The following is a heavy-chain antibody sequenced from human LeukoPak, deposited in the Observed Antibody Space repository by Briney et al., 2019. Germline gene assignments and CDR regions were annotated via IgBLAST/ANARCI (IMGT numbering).Heavy chain of an antibody. CDR2: IYSGGST. CDR3: ARGPAGYN. CDR1: GFTVSSNH. Sequence: GGSLRLSCAASGFTVSSNHVSWVRQAPGKGLEWVSVIYSGGSTDYADSVKGRFTISRDNLKNTLYLQMNSLRAEDTAVYYCARGPAGYNWGQGTLVTFSS. J-gene: IGHJ4*02. V-gene: IGHV3-53*01. D-gene: IGHD1-1*01.